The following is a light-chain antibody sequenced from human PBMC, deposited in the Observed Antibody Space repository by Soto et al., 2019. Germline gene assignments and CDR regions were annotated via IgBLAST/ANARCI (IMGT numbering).Light chain of an antibody. J-gene: IGKJ5*01. CDR1: LSLVYRDGSTY. Sequence: DVVLTQSPLSLPVTLGQPASISCRSSLSLVYRDGSTYLNWFQQRPGQSPRRLIYKVSNRDSGVPDRFSGSGSVTDFTLEISRVEAEDVGVYSCMQGTHWPPITFGQGTRLEIK. CDR3: MQGTHWPPIT. CDR2: KVS. V-gene: IGKV2-30*01.